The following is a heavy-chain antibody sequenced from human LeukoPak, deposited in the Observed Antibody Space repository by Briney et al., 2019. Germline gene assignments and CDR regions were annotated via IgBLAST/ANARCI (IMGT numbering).Heavy chain of an antibody. CDR2: ISGGGDVT. V-gene: IGHV3-23*01. Sequence: SGGSLRLSCAASDFNFITYAMSWVRQAPGKGLECVATISGGGDVTYYADSVKGRFTISRDNSKNTLYLQMNSLRVEDTAVYYCARDSSMLRGPLVIYYFDFWGQGTLVTVSS. CDR1: DFNFITYA. J-gene: IGHJ4*02. CDR3: ARDSSMLRGPLVIYYFDF. D-gene: IGHD3-10*01.